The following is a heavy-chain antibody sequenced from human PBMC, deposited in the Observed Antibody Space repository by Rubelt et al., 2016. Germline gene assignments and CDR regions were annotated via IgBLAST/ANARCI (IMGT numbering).Heavy chain of an antibody. CDR1: GFTFTGYW. Sequence: GGGLVQPGGSLRLSCAASGFTFTGYWMHWVRQAPGKGLVWVSRIINDGSTTDYADSVKGRFTISRDNAKNTLFLHMNSLRVEDTAVYYCARAKQQLVEYDDWGQGTLVTVSS. CDR3: ARAKQQLVEYDD. D-gene: IGHD6-13*01. CDR2: IINDGSTT. J-gene: IGHJ4*02. V-gene: IGHV3-74*01.